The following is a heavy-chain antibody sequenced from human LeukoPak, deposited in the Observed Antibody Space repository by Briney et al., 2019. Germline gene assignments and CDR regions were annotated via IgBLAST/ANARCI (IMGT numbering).Heavy chain of an antibody. D-gene: IGHD2-2*01. Sequence: GGSLRLSCAASGFTFSSYAMHWVRQAPGKGLEWVAVISYDGSNKYYADSVKGRFTISRDNSKNTLYLQMNSLRAEDTAVYYCARDLLNPIFCSSTSCRYYYYYGMDVWGQGTTVTVSS. J-gene: IGHJ6*02. CDR3: ARDLLNPIFCSSTSCRYYYYYGMDV. V-gene: IGHV3-30*04. CDR2: ISYDGSNK. CDR1: GFTFSSYA.